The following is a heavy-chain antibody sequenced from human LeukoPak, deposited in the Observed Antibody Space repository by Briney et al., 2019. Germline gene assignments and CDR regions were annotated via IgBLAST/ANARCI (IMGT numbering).Heavy chain of an antibody. CDR1: GFTFDDYA. Sequence: GGSLRLSCAASGFTFDDYAMHWVRQAPGKGLEWVSLISWDGGSTYYADSVKGRFTISRDNSKNSLYLQMNSLRAEDTALYYCAREGRKQWLVSWGDYWGQGTLVTVSS. CDR2: ISWDGGST. V-gene: IGHV3-43D*04. J-gene: IGHJ4*02. CDR3: AREGRKQWLVSWGDY. D-gene: IGHD6-19*01.